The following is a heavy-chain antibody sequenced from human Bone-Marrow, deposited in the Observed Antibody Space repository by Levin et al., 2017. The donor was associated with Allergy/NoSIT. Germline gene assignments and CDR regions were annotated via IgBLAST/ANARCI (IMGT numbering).Heavy chain of an antibody. Sequence: GESLKISCKTSGYTFGSHYIHWVRQAPGQGLEWMGIFIPSGGRTPSAQGRFVITSDATTSTVYMEINSLRSEDTALYFCARERIKYSSGTKYYFDSWGRGTLVTVSS. V-gene: IGHV1-46*01. CDR3: ARERIKYSSGTKYYFDS. D-gene: IGHD6-19*01. J-gene: IGHJ4*02. CDR2: FIPSGGRT. CDR1: GYTFGSHY.